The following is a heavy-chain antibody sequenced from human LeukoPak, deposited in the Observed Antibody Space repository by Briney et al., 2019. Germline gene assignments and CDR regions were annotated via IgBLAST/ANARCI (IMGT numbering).Heavy chain of an antibody. D-gene: IGHD2-21*01. J-gene: IGHJ4*02. CDR2: ISAWDGST. V-gene: IGHV3-23*01. Sequence: GGSLRLSCAASGFTFSSYAMSWVRQAPGKGLEWVSGISAWDGSTYYADSVKGRFTISRDNSKNTLYLQMNSLRAEDTAVYYCAKDMAFPGNWGQGTLVTVSS. CDR3: AKDMAFPGN. CDR1: GFTFSSYA.